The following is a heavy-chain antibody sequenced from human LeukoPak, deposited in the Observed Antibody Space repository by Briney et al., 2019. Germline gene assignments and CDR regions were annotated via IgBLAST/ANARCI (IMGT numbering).Heavy chain of an antibody. Sequence: GGSLRLSCAASGFTCSSYAMSWVRQAPGKGLEWVSAISGSGGSTYYADSVKGRFTISIDNSKNTLYLQMNSLRAEDTAVYYCAKSFIAAAGTDDYCGQGTLVTVSS. CDR2: ISGSGGST. D-gene: IGHD6-13*01. V-gene: IGHV3-23*01. CDR3: AKSFIAAAGTDDY. J-gene: IGHJ4*02. CDR1: GFTCSSYA.